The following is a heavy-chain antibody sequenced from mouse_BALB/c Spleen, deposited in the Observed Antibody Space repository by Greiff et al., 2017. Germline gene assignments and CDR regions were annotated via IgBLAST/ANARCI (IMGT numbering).Heavy chain of an antibody. J-gene: IGHJ3*01. D-gene: IGHD3-2*01. V-gene: IGHV10-1*02. CDR3: VRGVDSSGYVFAY. CDR1: GFTFNTYA. Sequence: EVQGVESGGGLVQPKGSLKLSCAASGFTFNTYAMNWVRQAPGKGLEWVARIRSKSNNYATYYADSVKDRFTISRDDSQSMLYLQMNNLKTEDTAMYYCVRGVDSSGYVFAYWGQGTLVTVSA. CDR2: IRSKSNNYAT.